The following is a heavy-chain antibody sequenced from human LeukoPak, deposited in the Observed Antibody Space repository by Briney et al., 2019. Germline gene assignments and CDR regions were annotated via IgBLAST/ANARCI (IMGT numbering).Heavy chain of an antibody. CDR1: GGSISSYY. V-gene: IGHV4-59*01. J-gene: IGHJ5*02. Sequence: PSQTLSLTCTVSGGSISSYYWSWIRQPPGKGLEWIGYIYYSGSTNYNPSLKSRVTISVDTSKNQFSLKLSSVTAADTAVYYCAREVADIVATIPYNWFDPWGQGTLVTVSS. CDR2: IYYSGST. D-gene: IGHD5-12*01. CDR3: AREVADIVATIPYNWFDP.